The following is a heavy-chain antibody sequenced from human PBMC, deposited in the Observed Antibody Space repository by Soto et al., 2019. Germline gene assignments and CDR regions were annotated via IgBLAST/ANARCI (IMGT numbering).Heavy chain of an antibody. D-gene: IGHD2-21*02. CDR1: GYTFTSYA. J-gene: IGHJ4*02. CDR3: ARSIVVVTALYY. CDR2: INAGNGNT. V-gene: IGHV1-3*01. Sequence: ASVKVSCKASGYTFTSYAMHWVRQAPGQRLEWMGWINAGNGNTKYSQKFQGRVTITRDTSASTAYMELSSLRSEDTAVYYCARSIVVVTALYYLGQGTLVTVSS.